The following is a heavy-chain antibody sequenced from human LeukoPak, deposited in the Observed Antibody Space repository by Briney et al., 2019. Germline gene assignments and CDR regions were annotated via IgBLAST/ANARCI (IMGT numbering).Heavy chain of an antibody. Sequence: KPSETLSLTCAVYGGSFSGYYWSWIRQPPGKGLEWIGEINHSGSTNYNPSLKSRVTISVDTSKNQFSLKLSSVTAADTAVYYCARARRYDNIRQLGRVYYYYCMDVWGKGTTVTVSS. D-gene: IGHD6-6*01. V-gene: IGHV4-34*01. CDR3: ARARRYDNIRQLGRVYYYYCMDV. CDR2: INHSGST. CDR1: GGSFSGYY. J-gene: IGHJ6*03.